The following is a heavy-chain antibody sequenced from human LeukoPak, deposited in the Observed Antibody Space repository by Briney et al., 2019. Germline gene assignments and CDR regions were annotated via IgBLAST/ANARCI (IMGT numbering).Heavy chain of an antibody. Sequence: GGSLRLSCAASGFTFSSYAMHWVRQAPGKGLEWVAVISYDGSNKYYADSVKGRFTISRDNSKNTLYLQMNSLRAEDTAVYYCARQGYYYDSSGYYLVDYWGQGTLVTVSS. CDR3: ARQGYYYDSSGYYLVDY. CDR2: ISYDGSNK. CDR1: GFTFSSYA. D-gene: IGHD3-22*01. J-gene: IGHJ4*02. V-gene: IGHV3-30*14.